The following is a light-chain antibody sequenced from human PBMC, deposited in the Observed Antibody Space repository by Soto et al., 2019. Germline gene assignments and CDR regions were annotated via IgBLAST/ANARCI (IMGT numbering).Light chain of an antibody. CDR3: QQFSSYPLT. CDR1: QSVSSN. V-gene: IGKV3-15*01. J-gene: IGKJ4*01. CDR2: GAS. Sequence: EILMTQSPATLSVSPGEGSTLSCRASQSVSSNLAWYQQKPGQAPRLLIYGASTRATGIPARFSGSGSGTEFTLSISRLEPEDFAVYYCQQFSSYPLTFGGGTKVDIK.